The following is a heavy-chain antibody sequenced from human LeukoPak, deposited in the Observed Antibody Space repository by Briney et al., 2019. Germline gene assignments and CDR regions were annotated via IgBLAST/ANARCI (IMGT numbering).Heavy chain of an antibody. CDR1: GFTFSRYG. V-gene: IGHV3-30*02. Sequence: GGSLRLSCAASGFTFSRYGMHWVRQAPGKGLEWVAVMWYDGSNKYYADSVKGRFTISRDNSKNTLYLQMSSLRAEDTAVYYCVKDGAAAGTLFLFGYWGLGTLVTVSS. D-gene: IGHD6-13*01. CDR2: MWYDGSNK. CDR3: VKDGAAAGTLFLFGY. J-gene: IGHJ4*02.